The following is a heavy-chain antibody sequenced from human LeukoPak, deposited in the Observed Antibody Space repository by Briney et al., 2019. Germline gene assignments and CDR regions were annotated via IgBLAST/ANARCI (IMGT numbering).Heavy chain of an antibody. Sequence: AGGSLRLSCSASGFTFSSHSMNWVRQAPGKGLEFASGINPNGGSTYHADSVKGRFTISRDNSKDTLYLQMSSLRPDDTAVYFCVRRAYGSSYIDYWGRGALVTVSS. CDR1: GFTFSSHS. D-gene: IGHD2-21*01. V-gene: IGHV3-64D*06. CDR3: VRRAYGSSYIDY. CDR2: INPNGGST. J-gene: IGHJ4*02.